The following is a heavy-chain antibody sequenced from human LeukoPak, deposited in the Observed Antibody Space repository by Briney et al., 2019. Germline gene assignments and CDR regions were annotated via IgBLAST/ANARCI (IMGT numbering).Heavy chain of an antibody. D-gene: IGHD1-26*01. Sequence: ASVKVSCKASGYTFTGYYMHWVRQAPGQGLEWMGWINPTGGSTGYAQKFQGRVTVTRDMSTSTDYMELSSLRSEDTAIYYCARDNSVGDNAWWFDPWGQGTLVTVSS. CDR2: INPTGGST. CDR1: GYTFTGYY. J-gene: IGHJ5*02. CDR3: ARDNSVGDNAWWFDP. V-gene: IGHV1-46*01.